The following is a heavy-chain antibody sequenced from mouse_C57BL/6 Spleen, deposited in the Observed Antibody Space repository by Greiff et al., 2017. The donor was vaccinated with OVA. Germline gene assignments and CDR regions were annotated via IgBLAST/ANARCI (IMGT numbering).Heavy chain of an antibody. CDR2: ISYDGSN. CDR1: GYSITSGYY. CDR3: ASPGAALGAMDY. J-gene: IGHJ4*01. V-gene: IGHV3-6*01. D-gene: IGHD6-1*01. Sequence: EVHLVESGPGLVKPSQSLSLTCSVTGYSITSGYYWNWIRQFPGNKLEWMGYISYDGSNNYNPSLKNRISITRDTSKNQFFLKLNSVTTEDTATYYCASPGAALGAMDYWGQGTSVTVSS.